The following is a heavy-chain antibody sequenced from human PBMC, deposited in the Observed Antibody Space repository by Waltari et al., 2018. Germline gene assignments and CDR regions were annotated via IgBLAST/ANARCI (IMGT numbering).Heavy chain of an antibody. V-gene: IGHV4-4*02. CDR3: AADRGNGLYFDY. D-gene: IGHD2-15*01. J-gene: IGHJ4*02. CDR2: IHHSGRT. CDR1: GASIRSTYW. Sequence: QVQLQESGPGLVTPSGTLSLTCAVSGASIRSTYWWSWVRQSPGKGLEWIGQIHHSGRTYSTPSLKSRITISVDKSKNQFSLNLSSVNDADTAVYYCAADRGNGLYFDYWGQGTLVTVSS.